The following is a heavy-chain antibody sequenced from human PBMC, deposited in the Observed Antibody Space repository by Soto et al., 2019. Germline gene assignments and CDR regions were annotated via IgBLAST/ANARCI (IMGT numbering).Heavy chain of an antibody. D-gene: IGHD2-2*01. CDR3: TTTLLVVVPAASPPLPWVGKDY. CDR1: DFTFSNAW. J-gene: IGHJ4*02. V-gene: IGHV3-15*07. CDR2: IKSKTDGGTT. Sequence: GGSMILSCAASDFTFSNAWMNWVRKAPGKGLEWVGRIKSKTDGGTTDYAAPVKGRFTISRDDSKNTLYLQMNSLKTEDTAVYYCTTTLLVVVPAASPPLPWVGKDYWGQGTLVTVSS.